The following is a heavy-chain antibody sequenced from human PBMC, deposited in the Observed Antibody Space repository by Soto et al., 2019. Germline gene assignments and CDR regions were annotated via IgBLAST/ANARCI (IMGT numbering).Heavy chain of an antibody. Sequence: QVQLVQSGAEVKKPGASVKVSCKASGYTFTSYDINWVRQATGQGLEWMGWMNPNSGNTGYAQKFQGRVTMTGNTSMSTDYMELRSLRSADTAVYYCASERVGGFGYWGQGPLVPVSS. J-gene: IGHJ4*02. CDR1: GYTFTSYD. D-gene: IGHD1-26*01. CDR2: MNPNSGNT. CDR3: ASERVGGFGY. V-gene: IGHV1-8*01.